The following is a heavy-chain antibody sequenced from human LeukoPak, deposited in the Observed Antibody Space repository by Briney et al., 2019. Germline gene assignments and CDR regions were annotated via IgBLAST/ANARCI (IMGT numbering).Heavy chain of an antibody. J-gene: IGHJ4*02. D-gene: IGHD2-15*01. CDR1: GFTFSSSA. CDR2: ISDSGGYT. CDR3: AKQLGYCSDGSCYFPY. Sequence: GGSLRLSCAASGFTFSSSAMSWVRQASEKGLEWVSAISDSGGYTYYADSVQGRFTISRDNSKSTLCLQMNSLRAEDTAVYYCAKQLGYCSDGSCYFPYWGQGTLVTVSS. V-gene: IGHV3-23*01.